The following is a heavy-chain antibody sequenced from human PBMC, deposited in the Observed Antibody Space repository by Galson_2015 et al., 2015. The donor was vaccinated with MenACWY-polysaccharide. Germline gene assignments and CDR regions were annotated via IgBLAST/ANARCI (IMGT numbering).Heavy chain of an antibody. CDR3: TPTGNCPTRDH. CDR2: ISGSGDST. D-gene: IGHD3-9*01. Sequence: SLRLSCAASGFTFSTYALSWVRQPPGKGLEWVSGISGSGDSTYYADSVKGRFTISRDSSRNTLYLQMNNLRVEDTAMYFCTPTGNCPTRDHWGQGTLVTVSS. V-gene: IGHV3-23*01. J-gene: IGHJ4*02. CDR1: GFTFSTYA.